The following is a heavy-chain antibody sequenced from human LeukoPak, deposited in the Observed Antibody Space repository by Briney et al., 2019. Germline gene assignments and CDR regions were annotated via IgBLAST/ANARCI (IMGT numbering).Heavy chain of an antibody. V-gene: IGHV5-51*01. J-gene: IGHJ3*02. CDR3: AGTIRYCSGGSCYSDAFDI. CDR1: GYSFTSYW. D-gene: IGHD2-15*01. Sequence: GESLKISCKGSGYSFTSYWTGWVRQMPGKGLEWMGIIYPGDSDTRYSPSFQGQVTISADKSISTAYLQWSSLKASDTAMYYCAGTIRYCSGGSCYSDAFDIWGQGTMVTVSS. CDR2: IYPGDSDT.